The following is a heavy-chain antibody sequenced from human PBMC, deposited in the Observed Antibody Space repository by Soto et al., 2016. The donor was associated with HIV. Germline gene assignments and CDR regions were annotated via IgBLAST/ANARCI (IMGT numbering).Heavy chain of an antibody. CDR1: GYSISSGYY. CDR3: ARTYRPYYDFWRTENRYPPIDAFDI. J-gene: IGHJ3*02. Sequence: QVQLQESGPGLVKPSETLSLTCAVSGYSISSGYYWGWIRQPPGKGLEWIGSIYHSGSTYYNPSLKSRVTISVDTSKNQFSLKLSSVTAADTAVYYCARTYRPYYDFWRTENRYPPIDAFDIVGTKGPMVHRLF. D-gene: IGHD3-3*01. CDR2: IYHSGST. V-gene: IGHV4-38-2*01.